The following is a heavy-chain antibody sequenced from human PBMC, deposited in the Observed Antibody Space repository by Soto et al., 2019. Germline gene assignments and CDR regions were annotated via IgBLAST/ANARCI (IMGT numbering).Heavy chain of an antibody. CDR2: ITSNSSTM. CDR1: GLMLRTYS. CDR3: VREVEDCTNGVCFPCFDY. D-gene: IGHD2-8*01. J-gene: IGHJ4*02. Sequence: QLVESGGGLVQPGGSLRLSCGASGLMLRTYSLNRVRQAPGEGLEWVSSITSNSSTMYYADSVKGQVTTTRDNAKNALYLQTNSLRAEDTAVYYCVREVEDCTNGVCFPCFDYWVQGTVVTVSS. V-gene: IGHV3-48*01.